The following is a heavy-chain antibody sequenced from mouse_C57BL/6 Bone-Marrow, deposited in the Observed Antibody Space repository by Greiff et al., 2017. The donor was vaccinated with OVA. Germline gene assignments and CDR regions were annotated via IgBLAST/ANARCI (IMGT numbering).Heavy chain of an antibody. CDR1: GYTFTDYY. V-gene: IGHV1-76*01. J-gene: IGHJ2*01. Sequence: QVQLQQSGAELVRPGASVKLSCKASGYTFTDYYINWVKQRPGQGLEWIARIYPGSGNTYYNEKFKGKATLTAEKSSSTAYMQLSSLTSEDSAVYFCARGGPFDYWGQGTTRTVSS. CDR2: IYPGSGNT. CDR3: ARGGPFDY.